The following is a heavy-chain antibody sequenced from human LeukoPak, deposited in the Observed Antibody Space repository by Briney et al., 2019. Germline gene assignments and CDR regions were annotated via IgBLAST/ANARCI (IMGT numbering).Heavy chain of an antibody. V-gene: IGHV4-59*08. D-gene: IGHD5-18*01. Sequence: SETLSLTCTVSGGSISSYYWSWIRQPPGKGLEWIGYIYYSGSTNYNPSLKSRVTISVDTSKNQFSLKLSSVTAADTAVYYCARRAAMAHEYWGQGTLVTVSS. CDR2: IYYSGST. CDR3: ARRAAMAHEY. CDR1: GGSISSYY. J-gene: IGHJ4*02.